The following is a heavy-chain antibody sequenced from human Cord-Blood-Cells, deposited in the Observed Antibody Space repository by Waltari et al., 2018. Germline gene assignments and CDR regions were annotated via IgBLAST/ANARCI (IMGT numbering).Heavy chain of an antibody. CDR3: ARDPEELTGDGGFDY. J-gene: IGHJ4*02. Sequence: QVQLVQSGAEVKKPGSSGKVSCKASGGTFSSYAISWVRQAPGQGLEWMGRIIPFLGIANYAQKFQGSVTITADKSTRTAYMELSSLRSEDTAVYYCARDPEELTGDGGFDYWGQGTLVTVSS. V-gene: IGHV1-69*09. CDR1: GGTFSSYA. CDR2: IIPFLGIA. D-gene: IGHD7-27*01.